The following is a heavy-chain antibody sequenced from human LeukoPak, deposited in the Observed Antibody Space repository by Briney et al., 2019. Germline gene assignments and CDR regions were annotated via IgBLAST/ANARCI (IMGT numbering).Heavy chain of an antibody. CDR3: AKDTSQPDWFDP. Sequence: GGSVKVSCKASGYTFTGYYMHWVRQAPGQGLEWMGWINPNSGGTKYAQKFQGRVTMTRDTSISTAYMELSRLRSDDTAVYYCAKDTSQPDWFDPWGQGTLVTVSS. V-gene: IGHV1-2*02. CDR2: INPNSGGT. D-gene: IGHD2-2*01. CDR1: GYTFTGYY. J-gene: IGHJ5*02.